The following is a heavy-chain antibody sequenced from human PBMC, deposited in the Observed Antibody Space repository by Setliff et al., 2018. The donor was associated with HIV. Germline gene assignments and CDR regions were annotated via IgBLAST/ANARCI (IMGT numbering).Heavy chain of an antibody. CDR1: GDSISNNNYH. Sequence: SETLSLTCTISGDSISNNNYHWAWIRQSPGKGLEWIGSINHSGSTYCTPSLKSRVTMSVDTSKNHFSLKLSSVTAADTAMYFCARQPPLSVLQVWFDDYWGQGTLVTVS. D-gene: IGHD3-10*01. V-gene: IGHV4-39*01. CDR3: ARQPPLSVLQVWFDDY. J-gene: IGHJ4*02. CDR2: INHSGST.